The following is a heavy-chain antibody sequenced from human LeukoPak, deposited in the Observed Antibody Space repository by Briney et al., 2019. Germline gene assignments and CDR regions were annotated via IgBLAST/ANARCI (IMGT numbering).Heavy chain of an antibody. D-gene: IGHD3-9*01. V-gene: IGHV1-46*01. CDR3: ASEPYDILTGYSNLDAFDI. Sequence: ASVKVSCKASGYTFTSYYMHWVRQAPGQGLEWMGIINPSGGSTSYAQKFQGRVTMTRDTSTSTVYMELSSLRSEDTAVYYCASEPYDILTGYSNLDAFDIWGQGTMVTVSS. CDR2: INPSGGST. CDR1: GYTFTSYY. J-gene: IGHJ3*02.